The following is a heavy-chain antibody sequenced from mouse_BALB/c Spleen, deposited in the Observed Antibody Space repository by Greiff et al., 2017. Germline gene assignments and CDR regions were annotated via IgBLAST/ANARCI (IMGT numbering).Heavy chain of an antibody. CDR2: IYPGDGDT. V-gene: IGHV1-82*01. D-gene: IGHD2-2*01. CDR1: GYAFSSSW. J-gene: IGHJ1*01. CDR3: ARRLGYFDV. Sequence: QVQLQQSGPELVKPGASVKISCKASGYAFSSSWMNWVKQRPGQGLEWIGRIYPGDGDTNYNGKFKGKATLTADKSSSTAYMQLSSLTSVDSAVYFCARRLGYFDVWGAGTTVTVSS.